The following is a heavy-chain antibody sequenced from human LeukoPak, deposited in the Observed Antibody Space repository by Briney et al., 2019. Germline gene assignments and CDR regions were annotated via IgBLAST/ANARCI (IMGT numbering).Heavy chain of an antibody. CDR3: ARAIRRGRAMGYYYGMDV. CDR1: GYTFTSYG. Sequence: ASVKVSCKASGYTFTSYGISWVRQAPGQGLEWMGWINTNTGNPTYAQGFTGRFVFSLDTSVSTAYLQISSLKAEDTAVYYCARAIRRGRAMGYYYGMDVWGQGTTVTVSS. D-gene: IGHD3-16*01. CDR2: INTNTGNP. J-gene: IGHJ6*02. V-gene: IGHV7-4-1*02.